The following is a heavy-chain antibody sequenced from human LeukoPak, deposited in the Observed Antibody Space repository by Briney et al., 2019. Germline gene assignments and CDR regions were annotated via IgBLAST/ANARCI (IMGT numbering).Heavy chain of an antibody. D-gene: IGHD2-2*01. V-gene: IGHV1-18*01. Sequence: GASVKVSCNASGYTFTGNGITWVRQAPGQGLEWMGWISGYNGNTVYAQMFHGRVTMTTDTSTSTAYMEVTNLRSDDTAIYYCARSGHCNGAGCYAEGIDYWGQGTLVTVSS. CDR1: GYTFTGNG. J-gene: IGHJ4*02. CDR2: ISGYNGNT. CDR3: ARSGHCNGAGCYAEGIDY.